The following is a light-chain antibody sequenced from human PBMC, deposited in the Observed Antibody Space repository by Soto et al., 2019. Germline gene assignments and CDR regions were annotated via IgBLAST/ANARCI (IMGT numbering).Light chain of an antibody. J-gene: IGKJ4*01. Sequence: EIVLTQSPATLSLSPGERATLSCRASQGVSSYLAWYQQKPGQAPRLLIYDASNRATGIPARFSGSGPGTDFTLTISSLEPEDFAVYYCQQRSNGRFGGGTKVEIK. CDR3: QQRSNGR. CDR1: QGVSSY. CDR2: DAS. V-gene: IGKV3D-11*01.